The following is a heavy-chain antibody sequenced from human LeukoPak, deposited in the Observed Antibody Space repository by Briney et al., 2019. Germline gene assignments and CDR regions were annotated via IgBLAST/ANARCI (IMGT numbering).Heavy chain of an antibody. Sequence: GESLKISCKGSGYSFTSYWISWVRQMPGKGLEWMGRIDPSDSYTNYSPSFQGHVTISADKSISTAYLQWSSLKAPDTAMYYCARHPAAAVDYWGQGTLVTVSS. CDR3: ARHPAAAVDY. CDR1: GYSFTSYW. J-gene: IGHJ4*02. D-gene: IGHD6-13*01. V-gene: IGHV5-10-1*01. CDR2: IDPSDSYT.